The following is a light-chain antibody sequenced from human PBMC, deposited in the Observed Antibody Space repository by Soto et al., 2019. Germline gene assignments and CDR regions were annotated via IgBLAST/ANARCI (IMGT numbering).Light chain of an antibody. CDR3: QQDSSWPLT. J-gene: IGKJ4*01. CDR1: QDIRSS. Sequence: EIVLTQSPGTLSLSPMEIATLSFMASQDIRSSLAWYQQKPGQAPRLLIYGASIRATGVPATFSGSGSGTEFTLSISSLQSEHLGVYYCQQDSSWPLTFGGGTKVDIK. V-gene: IGKV3-15*01. CDR2: GAS.